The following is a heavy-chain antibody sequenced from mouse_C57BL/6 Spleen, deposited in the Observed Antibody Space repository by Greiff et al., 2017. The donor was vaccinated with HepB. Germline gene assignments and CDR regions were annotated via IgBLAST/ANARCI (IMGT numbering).Heavy chain of an antibody. CDR3: ARRERLRKKYAMDY. Sequence: EVMLVESGGGLVKPGGSLKLSCAASGFTFSDYGMHWVRQAPEKGLEWVAYISSGSSTIYYADTVKGRFTISRDNAKNTLFLQMTSLSSEDTAMYYCARRERLRKKYAMDYWGQGTSVTVSS. D-gene: IGHD2-4*01. J-gene: IGHJ4*01. CDR2: ISSGSSTI. CDR1: GFTFSDYG. V-gene: IGHV5-17*01.